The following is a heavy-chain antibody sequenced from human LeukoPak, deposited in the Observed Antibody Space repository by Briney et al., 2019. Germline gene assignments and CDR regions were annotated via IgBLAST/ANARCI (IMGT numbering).Heavy chain of an antibody. Sequence: GGSLRLSCAASGVSVSSNYMSWVRQAPGKGLEWVSLIYGGVSTYYADSVKGRFTISRDNSKNTLYLQMNGLRADDTAVYYCARADRWHQYYFDSWGQGTLVTVSS. D-gene: IGHD5-24*01. CDR3: ARADRWHQYYFDS. CDR1: GVSVSSNY. CDR2: IYGGVST. V-gene: IGHV3-66*01. J-gene: IGHJ4*02.